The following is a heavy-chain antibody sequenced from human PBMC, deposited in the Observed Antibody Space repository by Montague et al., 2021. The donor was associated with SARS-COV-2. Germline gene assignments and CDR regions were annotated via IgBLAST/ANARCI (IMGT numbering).Heavy chain of an antibody. CDR3: VRPLWFGDSDYYFDS. D-gene: IGHD3-10*01. Sequence: LRLSCAASGFTFRSYWMHWVRQVPGRGLVWVSRIKPDGTSTHYAASVKGRFIISRDNAKNTLSLQMTNLRVDDTAVYFCVRPLWFGDSDYYFDSWGQGTLVTVSS. CDR2: IKPDGTST. J-gene: IGHJ4*02. CDR1: GFTFRSYW. V-gene: IGHV3-74*01.